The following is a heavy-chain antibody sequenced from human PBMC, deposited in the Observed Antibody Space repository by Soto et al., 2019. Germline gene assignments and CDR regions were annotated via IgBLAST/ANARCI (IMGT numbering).Heavy chain of an antibody. CDR3: AKDRGSIFGVVIYFDY. J-gene: IGHJ4*02. Sequence: GGSLRLSCAASGFTFSSYAMSWVRQAPGKGLEWVSAISGSGGSTYYADSVKGRFTISRDNSKNTLYLQMNSLRAEDTAVYYCAKDRGSIFGVVIYFDYWGQGTLVTVSS. D-gene: IGHD3-3*01. CDR1: GFTFSSYA. CDR2: ISGSGGST. V-gene: IGHV3-23*01.